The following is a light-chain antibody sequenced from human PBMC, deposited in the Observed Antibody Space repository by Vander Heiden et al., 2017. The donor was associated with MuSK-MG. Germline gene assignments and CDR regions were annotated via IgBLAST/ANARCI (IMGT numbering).Light chain of an antibody. CDR2: WAS. J-gene: IGKJ2*01. Sequence: DIVMTQSPDSLAVSLGERATINCKSSQSVLYSSNNKNYLAWSQQKPGQPPKLLIYWASTRESGVPDRFSGSAYGKDFTLTISSRQAEDVAVYYCHQHDNNPLPTFGQGTKVEIK. CDR3: HQHDNNPLPT. V-gene: IGKV4-1*01. CDR1: QSVLYSSNNKNY.